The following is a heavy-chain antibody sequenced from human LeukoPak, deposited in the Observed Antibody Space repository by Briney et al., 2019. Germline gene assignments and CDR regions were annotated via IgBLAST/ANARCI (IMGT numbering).Heavy chain of an antibody. Sequence: GGSLRLSCVASGFTFSTYGMHWVRQAPGKGLEWVAVVWFDGSNKNCAESVKGRFTISRDNPKNTLYLQMDSLRAEDTAVYYCAREARVAAAGTHWFDPWGQGTLVTVSS. CDR2: VWFDGSNK. D-gene: IGHD6-13*01. J-gene: IGHJ5*02. CDR1: GFTFSTYG. CDR3: AREARVAAAGTHWFDP. V-gene: IGHV3-33*01.